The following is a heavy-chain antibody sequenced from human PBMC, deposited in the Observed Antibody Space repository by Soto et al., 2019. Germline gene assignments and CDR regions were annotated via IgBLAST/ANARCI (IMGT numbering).Heavy chain of an antibody. Sequence: QVQLVQSGAEVKKPGASVKVSCKASGYTFTAYAFNWVRQAPGQGLEWMGWISAYSGNTKYAQKFQGRVTMTIDTTTSPAYLELRRLSSDDTAVYYCARDQTVLDYWGQGTLVTVSS. V-gene: IGHV1-18*01. CDR1: GYTFTAYA. CDR2: ISAYSGNT. CDR3: ARDQTVLDY. D-gene: IGHD1-1*01. J-gene: IGHJ4*02.